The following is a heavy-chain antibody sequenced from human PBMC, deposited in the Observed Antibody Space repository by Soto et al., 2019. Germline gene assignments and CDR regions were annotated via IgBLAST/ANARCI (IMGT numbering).Heavy chain of an antibody. CDR3: AKDQGSSWYEIDY. CDR2: ISGGGGST. J-gene: IGHJ4*02. V-gene: IGHV3-23*01. Sequence: PGGSLRLSCAASGFTFSNYAVTWVRQAPGKGLEWVSTISGGGGSTYYADSVKGRFTISRDNSKNTLYLQMNSLRAEDTAVYYCAKDQGSSWYEIDYWGQGTLVTVSS. D-gene: IGHD6-13*01. CDR1: GFTFSNYA.